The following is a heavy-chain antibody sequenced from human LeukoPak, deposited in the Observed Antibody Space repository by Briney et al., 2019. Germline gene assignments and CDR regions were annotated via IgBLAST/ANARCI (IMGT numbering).Heavy chain of an antibody. D-gene: IGHD2-15*01. V-gene: IGHV3-15*01. CDR3: ARAPYCIGGSCRFDY. J-gene: IGHJ4*02. CDR1: GLTFSNAW. CDR2: IKSKAGGGTA. Sequence: GGSLRLSCAASGLTFSNAWMNWVRQAPGKGLEWVGRIKSKAGGGTADYAAPVKGRFSISRDDSKNTLYLQMNSLRAEDTAVYYCARAPYCIGGSCRFDYWGQGTLVTVSS.